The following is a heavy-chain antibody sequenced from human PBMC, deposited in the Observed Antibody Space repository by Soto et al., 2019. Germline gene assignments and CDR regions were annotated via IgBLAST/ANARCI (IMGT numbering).Heavy chain of an antibody. D-gene: IGHD4-17*01. J-gene: IGHJ1*01. CDR3: AMDYGDRPEYFKH. CDR1: GYTFTSYG. V-gene: IGHV1-18*04. Sequence: QVQLVQSGPDLKRPGASMKVSCKASGYTFTSYGISWVRQAPGQGLEWMAWISPLKGRTQYSQKAQGRVTLSTDTSSSTAYMEMSPLRVDATAVYYCAMDYGDRPEYFKHWGQGTLVTVS. CDR2: ISPLKGRT.